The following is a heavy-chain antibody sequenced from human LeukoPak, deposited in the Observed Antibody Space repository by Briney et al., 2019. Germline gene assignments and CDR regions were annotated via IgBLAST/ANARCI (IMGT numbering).Heavy chain of an antibody. CDR2: ISGYNGNT. CDR1: RYTFNIYG. J-gene: IGHJ4*02. Sequence: ASVKVSCKASRYTFNIYGFSWVRQAPGQGLEWMGWISGYNGNTNYAQKLQGRVTMTTDTSTSTAYMELRSLRSDDTAVYYCARALPHPDYGDPDLEYWGQGTLVTVSS. CDR3: ARALPHPDYGDPDLEY. V-gene: IGHV1-18*01. D-gene: IGHD4-17*01.